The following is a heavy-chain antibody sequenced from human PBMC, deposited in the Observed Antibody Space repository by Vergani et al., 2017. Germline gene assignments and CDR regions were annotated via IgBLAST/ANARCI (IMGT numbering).Heavy chain of an antibody. CDR2: ISGSGGST. CDR3: ARDEKYYCAGSQSIDV. V-gene: IGHV3-23*01. Sequence: EVQLLESGGGLVQPGGSLRLSCAASGFTFSSYAMSWVRQAPGKGLEWVSAISGSGGSTYYADYVKGRFTISRDNSKNTLYLQMNSLRAEDTAVYYCARDEKYYCAGSQSIDVWGQGTTVTVSS. CDR1: GFTFSSYA. D-gene: IGHD3-10*01. J-gene: IGHJ6*02.